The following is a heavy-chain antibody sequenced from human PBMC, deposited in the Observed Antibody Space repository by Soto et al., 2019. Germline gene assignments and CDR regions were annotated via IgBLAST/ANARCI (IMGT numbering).Heavy chain of an antibody. CDR2: INHSGST. CDR3: ARRLRFLEWLPYYYYGMDV. CDR1: CGSFSGYY. Sequence: SETLYLTCAVYCGSFSGYYWSWIRQPAWKGLEWIGEINHSGSTNYNPSLKSRVTISVDTSKNQFSLKLSSVTAADTAVYYCARRLRFLEWLPYYYYGMDVWGQGTTVTVSS. V-gene: IGHV4-34*01. D-gene: IGHD3-3*01. J-gene: IGHJ6*02.